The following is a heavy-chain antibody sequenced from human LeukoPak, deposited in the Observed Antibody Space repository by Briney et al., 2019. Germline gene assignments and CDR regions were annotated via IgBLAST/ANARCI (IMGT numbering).Heavy chain of an antibody. J-gene: IGHJ4*02. CDR2: INIYKGNT. CDR3: ARNPYYDSKGYYAY. V-gene: IGHV1-18*01. CDR1: GYMFTSYG. D-gene: IGHD3-22*01. Sequence: ASVKVSCKPSGYMFTSYGISWIRLAPGQGLEWMGWINIYKGNTKYAQNFQGRVTMTTDTSTSTAYMELRSLRSDDTALYYCARNPYYDSKGYYAYWGQGTLVTVSS.